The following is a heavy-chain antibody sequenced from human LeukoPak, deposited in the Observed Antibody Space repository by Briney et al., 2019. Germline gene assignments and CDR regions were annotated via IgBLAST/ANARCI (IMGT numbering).Heavy chain of an antibody. J-gene: IGHJ4*02. CDR1: GGSISSSSYY. CDR2: IDHSGNT. CDR3: ARQGRTYYDILTGYYKATGAYYFDY. D-gene: IGHD3-9*01. V-gene: IGHV4-39*01. Sequence: PSETLSLTCTVSGGSISSSSYYWGWVRQPPEKGLEWIGSIDHSGNTYYNPSLKSRVTISVDTSKNQFSLKLSSVTAADTAVYYCARQGRTYYDILTGYYKATGAYYFDYWGQGTLVTVSS.